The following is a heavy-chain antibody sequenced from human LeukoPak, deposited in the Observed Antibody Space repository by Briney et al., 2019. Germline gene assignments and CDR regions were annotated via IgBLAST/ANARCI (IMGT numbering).Heavy chain of an antibody. Sequence: AGGSLRLSCAASGFTFSSYGMHWVRQAPGKGLEWVAVIWYDGSDKYYADSVKGRFSISRDNSKNTLYLQMNSLRAEDTAVYYCARELPPVVNFYFDSWGQGTLVTVSS. V-gene: IGHV3-33*01. CDR3: ARELPPVVNFYFDS. CDR1: GFTFSSYG. J-gene: IGHJ4*02. D-gene: IGHD3-22*01. CDR2: IWYDGSDK.